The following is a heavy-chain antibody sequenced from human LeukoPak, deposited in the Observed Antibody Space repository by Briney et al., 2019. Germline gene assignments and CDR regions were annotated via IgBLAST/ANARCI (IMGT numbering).Heavy chain of an antibody. CDR1: GFTFSSYS. V-gene: IGHV3-21*01. Sequence: GRSLRLSCAASGFTFSSYSMNWVRQAPGKGLEWVSSISSSSSYIYYADSVKGRFTISRDKTKNSMYLQMTSLRAADTAVYYCASREGGFDYWGQGTLVTVSS. J-gene: IGHJ4*02. D-gene: IGHD5-24*01. CDR3: ASREGGFDY. CDR2: ISSSSSYI.